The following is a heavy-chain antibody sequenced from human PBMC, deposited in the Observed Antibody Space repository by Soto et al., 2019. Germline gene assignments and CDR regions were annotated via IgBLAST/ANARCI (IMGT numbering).Heavy chain of an antibody. CDR1: AFTFSRYD. CDR2: ISGSSNTI. D-gene: IGHD1-26*01. Sequence: GGSLRLSCAASAFTFSRYDMNWVRQAPGKGLEWVSYISGSSNTIYYADSVKGRFTISRDNAKNSLYLQMNSLRDEDTAVYYCARERSYGDYSDYWGQGTLVTVSS. V-gene: IGHV3-48*02. CDR3: ARERSYGDYSDY. J-gene: IGHJ4*02.